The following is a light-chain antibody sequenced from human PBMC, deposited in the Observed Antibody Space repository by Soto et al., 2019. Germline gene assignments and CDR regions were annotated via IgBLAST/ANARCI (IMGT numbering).Light chain of an antibody. CDR3: QQTRSFPPT. CDR1: QDISSW. Sequence: DIQMTQALSSVTASVGDRVTITCRASQDISSWLAWYQQNSGKAPKLLIYAASNLQSGVPSRFSGSGSGTDFTLTISSLQPEDFVTYYCQQTRSFPPTFGQGTNLEIK. V-gene: IGKV1-12*01. CDR2: AAS. J-gene: IGKJ2*01.